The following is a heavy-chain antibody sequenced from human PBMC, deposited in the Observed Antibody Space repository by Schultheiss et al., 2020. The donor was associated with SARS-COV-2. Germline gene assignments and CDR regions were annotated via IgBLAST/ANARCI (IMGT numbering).Heavy chain of an antibody. V-gene: IGHV4-59*08. J-gene: IGHJ4*02. CDR2: IYTSGST. CDR3: ARHLPSLLLPYYFDY. CDR1: GFTFSDYY. D-gene: IGHD1-26*01. Sequence: GSLRLSCAASGFTFSDYYMSWIRQPPGKGLEWIGRIYTSGSTNYNPSLKSRVTISVDTSKNQFSLKLSSVTAADTAVYYCARHLPSLLLPYYFDYWGQGTLVTVSS.